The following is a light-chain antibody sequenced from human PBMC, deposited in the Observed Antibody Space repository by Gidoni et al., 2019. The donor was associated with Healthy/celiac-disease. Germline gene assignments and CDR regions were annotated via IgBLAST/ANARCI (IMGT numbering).Light chain of an antibody. CDR1: QSVSSN. J-gene: IGKJ2*01. CDR2: GAS. CDR3: QQYNNWPPMYT. V-gene: IGKV3-15*01. Sequence: DIVMTQSPATLSVSPGERATLSCRASQSVSSNLAWYQQKPGQAPRLLIYGASTRATGIPARFRGSGSGTEFTLTISSLQSEDFAVYYCQQYNNWPPMYTFGQGTKLEIK.